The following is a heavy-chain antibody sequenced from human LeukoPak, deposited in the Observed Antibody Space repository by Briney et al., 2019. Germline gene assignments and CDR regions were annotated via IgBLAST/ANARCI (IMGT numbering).Heavy chain of an antibody. D-gene: IGHD1-7*01. Sequence: PGGSLRLSCAASGFTFSTFAMHWVRQAPGKGLEWVAFIQNDGTNEYYADSVKGRFTISRDNSKNTLYLQVNSLRTEDTALYYCAKDNGRDRTGTKEFWGQGTLVTVSS. CDR3: AKDNGRDRTGTKEF. CDR2: IQNDGTNE. V-gene: IGHV3-30*02. J-gene: IGHJ4*02. CDR1: GFTFSTFA.